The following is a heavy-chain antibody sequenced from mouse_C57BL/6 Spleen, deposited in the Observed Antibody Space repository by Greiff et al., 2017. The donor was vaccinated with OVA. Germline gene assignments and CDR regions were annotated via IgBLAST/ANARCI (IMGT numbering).Heavy chain of an antibody. Sequence: QVQLQQPGAELVKPGASVKLSCKASGYTFTSYWMHWVKQRPGQGLEWIGMIHPNSGSTNYNEKFKSKATLTVDKSSSTAYMQLSSLTSEDSAVYYGARRGGNYSWYFDVWGTGTTVTVSS. CDR2: IHPNSGST. J-gene: IGHJ1*03. V-gene: IGHV1-64*01. CDR1: GYTFTSYW. D-gene: IGHD2-1*01. CDR3: ARRGGNYSWYFDV.